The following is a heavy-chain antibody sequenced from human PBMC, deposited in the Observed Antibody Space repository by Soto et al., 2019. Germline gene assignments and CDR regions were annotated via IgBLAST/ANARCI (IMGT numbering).Heavy chain of an antibody. CDR1: GYTFTSYA. Sequence: ASVKVSCTASGYTFTSYAMHWVRQAPGQRLEWMGWINAGNGNTKYSQKFQGRVTITRDTSASTAYMELSSLRSEDTAVYYCAGIRSFYYGMDVWGQGTTVTVSS. V-gene: IGHV1-3*01. J-gene: IGHJ6*02. CDR2: INAGNGNT. CDR3: AGIRSFYYGMDV.